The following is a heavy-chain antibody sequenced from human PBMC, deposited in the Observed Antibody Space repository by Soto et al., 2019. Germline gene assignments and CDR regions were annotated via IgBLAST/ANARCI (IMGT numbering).Heavy chain of an antibody. J-gene: IGHJ5*02. D-gene: IGHD3-3*01. CDR3: ARLLTIFGVVNQSWFDP. CDR2: SHYSGST. V-gene: IGHV4-31*03. Sequence: SETLSLSCTVSCGSINSGDYYWTWVRQHPGKGLEWIGYSHYSGSTYYNPSLKSRVTMSLDTSRNQFSLYLSSATAADTAVYYCARLLTIFGVVNQSWFDPWGQGTLVTVSS. CDR1: CGSINSGDYY.